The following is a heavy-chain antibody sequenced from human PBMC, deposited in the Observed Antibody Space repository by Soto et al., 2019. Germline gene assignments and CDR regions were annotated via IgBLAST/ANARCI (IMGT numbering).Heavy chain of an antibody. J-gene: IGHJ4*02. D-gene: IGHD1-26*01. CDR3: ARDNSGSLDY. CDR2: IYYSGST. V-gene: IGHV4-59*01. CDR1: GGSISSYY. Sequence: SETLSLTCTVSGGSISSYYWSWIRQPPGKGLEWIGYIYYSGSTNYNPSLKSRVTISVDTSKNQFSLKMSSVTAADTAVYYCARDNSGSLDYWGQGTLVTVSS.